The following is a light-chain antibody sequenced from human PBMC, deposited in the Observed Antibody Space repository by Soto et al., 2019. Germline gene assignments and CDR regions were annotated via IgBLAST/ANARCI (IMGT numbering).Light chain of an antibody. Sequence: DIQMTQSPSSLSASVGDTVTITCRASQTINSYLNWYQKKQGKAPKLLIFAASSLQSGVQSRFDGSGSGTDFTLTITNLQPEDFATYFCQQSFSTPALTFGGGTKVELK. CDR1: QTINSY. V-gene: IGKV1-39*01. CDR2: AAS. CDR3: QQSFSTPALT. J-gene: IGKJ4*01.